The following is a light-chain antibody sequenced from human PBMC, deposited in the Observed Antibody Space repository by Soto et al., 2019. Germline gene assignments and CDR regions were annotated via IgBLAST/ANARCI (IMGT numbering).Light chain of an antibody. V-gene: IGLV2-8*01. CDR2: EVT. J-gene: IGLJ1*01. CDR1: SSDIGGYNY. CDR3: SSYAGSNNL. Sequence: QSVLTQPPSASGSPGQSVTISCTGTSSDIGGYNYVSWYQQHPGKAPKLMIYEVTKRPSGVPDRFSGSKSGNTASLTVSELQAEDEVDYYCSSYAGSNNLVGTGTKVTVL.